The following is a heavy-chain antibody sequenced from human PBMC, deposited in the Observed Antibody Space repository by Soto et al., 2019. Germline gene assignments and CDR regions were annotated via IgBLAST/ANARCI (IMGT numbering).Heavy chain of an antibody. Sequence: QVQLQESGPGLVKPSQTLSLTCSVSGGSISSCGYYWSWVRQHTGKGLEWIGYISSSGSTYHSPSIESRVTISIDTSKNHYSLRLTSVTDADTAVYFCARGTYTDGYEIDIWGHGTLVTVSS. J-gene: IGHJ4*01. V-gene: IGHV4-31*03. CDR2: ISSSGST. CDR3: ARGTYTDGYEIDI. D-gene: IGHD5-18*01. CDR1: GGSISSCGYY.